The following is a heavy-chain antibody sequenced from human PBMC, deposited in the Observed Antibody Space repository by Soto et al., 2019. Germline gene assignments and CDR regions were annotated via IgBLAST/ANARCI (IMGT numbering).Heavy chain of an antibody. CDR2: IYPGDSDT. V-gene: IGHV5-51*01. J-gene: IGHJ6*02. D-gene: IGHD6-19*01. Sequence: GASLKISCKGSGYTFTDYWIGWVRQLPGKGLEWMGIIYPGDSDTRYSPSFQGHVTITVDKSTNTAYLQWNTLRASDTAMYYCARHSSNFRYYYYAMDAWGQGTTVTVSS. CDR3: ARHSSNFRYYYYAMDA. CDR1: GYTFTDYW.